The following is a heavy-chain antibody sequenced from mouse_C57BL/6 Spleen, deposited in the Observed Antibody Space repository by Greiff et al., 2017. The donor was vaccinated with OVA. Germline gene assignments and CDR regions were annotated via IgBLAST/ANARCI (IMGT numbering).Heavy chain of an antibody. CDR3: VRHRGTGYFDV. D-gene: IGHD3-1*01. CDR1: GFSFNTYA. Sequence: EVKLMESGGGLVQPKGSLKLSCAASGFSFNTYAMNWVRQAPGKGLEWVARIRSKSNNYATYYADSVKDRFTISRDDSESMLYLQMNNLKTEDTAMYDCVRHRGTGYFDVWGTGTTVTVSS. CDR2: IRSKSNNYAT. V-gene: IGHV10-1*01. J-gene: IGHJ1*03.